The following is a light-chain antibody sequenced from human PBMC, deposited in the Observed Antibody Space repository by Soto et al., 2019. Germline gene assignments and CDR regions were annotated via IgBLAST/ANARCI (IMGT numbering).Light chain of an antibody. CDR2: EVS. V-gene: IGLV2-8*01. CDR3: SSYTGSNNFRV. Sequence: QLVLTQPPSASGSPGQSLTISCTGTSSDVGGYKYVSWYQQHPGKAPKLMIYEVSKRPSGVPDRFSGSKSGNTASLTVSGLQAEDEADYYCSSYTGSNNFRVFGTGTKLTVL. J-gene: IGLJ1*01. CDR1: SSDVGGYKY.